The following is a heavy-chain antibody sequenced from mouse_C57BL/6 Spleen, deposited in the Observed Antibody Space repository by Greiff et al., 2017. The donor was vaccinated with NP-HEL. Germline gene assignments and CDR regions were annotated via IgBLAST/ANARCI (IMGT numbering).Heavy chain of an antibody. CDR2: IYPGDGDT. Sequence: QVQLKESGPELVKPGASVKISCKASGYAFSSSWMNWVKQRPGKGLEWIGRIYPGDGDTNYNGKFKGKATLPADKSSSTAYMPLSSLTSEDSAVYFCAKGGYYGSSYPDYWGQGTTLTVSS. D-gene: IGHD1-1*01. J-gene: IGHJ2*01. CDR1: GYAFSSSW. CDR3: AKGGYYGSSYPDY. V-gene: IGHV1-82*01.